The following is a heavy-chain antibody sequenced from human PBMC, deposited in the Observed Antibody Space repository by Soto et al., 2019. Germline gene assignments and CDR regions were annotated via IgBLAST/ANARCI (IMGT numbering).Heavy chain of an antibody. Sequence: GESLKISCKGSGYSFTSYWIGWVRQMPGKGLEWMGIIYPGDSDTRYSPSFQGQVTISADKSISTAYLQWSSLKASDTAMYYCARQSSYDFWSGYYRGTGLPYYYMDVWGKGTTVTVSS. CDR2: IYPGDSDT. CDR1: GYSFTSYW. CDR3: ARQSSYDFWSGYYRGTGLPYYYMDV. J-gene: IGHJ6*03. V-gene: IGHV5-51*01. D-gene: IGHD3-3*01.